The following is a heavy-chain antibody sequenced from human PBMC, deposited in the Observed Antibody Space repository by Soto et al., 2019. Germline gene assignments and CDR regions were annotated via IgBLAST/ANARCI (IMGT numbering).Heavy chain of an antibody. CDR1: GFTLDKYI. V-gene: IGHV3-53*01. D-gene: IGHD3-9*01. CDR3: ARDREPDGIWTFDS. CDR2: SFSSGGT. J-gene: IGHJ4*02. Sequence: GGSLRLSCAAFGFTLDKYIVGWVRQAPGKGLEWVAESFSSGGTQYADSVKGRFTISRDNSRNMVFLQMNGLRVEDTALYYCARDREPDGIWTFDSWGQGALVTVSS.